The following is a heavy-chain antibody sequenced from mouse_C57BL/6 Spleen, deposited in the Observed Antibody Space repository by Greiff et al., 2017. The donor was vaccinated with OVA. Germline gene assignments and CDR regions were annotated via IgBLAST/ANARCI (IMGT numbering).Heavy chain of an antibody. CDR3: SRPDYSNPFDY. J-gene: IGHJ2*01. D-gene: IGHD2-5*01. Sequence: VQLKQSGPVLVKPGASVKMSCKASGYTFTDYYMNWVKQSHGKSLEWIGVINPYNGGTSYNQKFKGKATLTVDKSSSTAYLELNSLTSEISAVYYGSRPDYSNPFDYWGQGTTLTVSS. V-gene: IGHV1-19*01. CDR1: GYTFTDYY. CDR2: INPYNGGT.